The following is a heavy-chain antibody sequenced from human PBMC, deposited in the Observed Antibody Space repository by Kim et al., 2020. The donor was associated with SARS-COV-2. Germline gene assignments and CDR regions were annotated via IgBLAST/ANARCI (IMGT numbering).Heavy chain of an antibody. V-gene: IGHV3-7*01. CDR1: GFTFSSYW. Sequence: GGSLRLSCAASGFTFSSYWMSWVRQAPGKGLEWVANIKQDGSEKYYVDSVKGRFTISRDNAKNSLYLQMNSLRAEDTAVYYCARDGAYCGGDCYPPVDAFDIWGQGTMVTVSS. CDR2: IKQDGSEK. D-gene: IGHD2-21*02. CDR3: ARDGAYCGGDCYPPVDAFDI. J-gene: IGHJ3*02.